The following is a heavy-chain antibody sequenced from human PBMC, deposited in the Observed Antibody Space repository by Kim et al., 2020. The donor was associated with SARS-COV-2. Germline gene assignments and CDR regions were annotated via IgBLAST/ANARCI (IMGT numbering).Heavy chain of an antibody. J-gene: IGHJ6*01. CDR2: IDPSDSYT. CDR1: GYSFTSYW. Sequence: GESLKISCKGSGYSFTSYWISWVRQMPGKGLEWMGRIDPSDSYTNYSPSFQGHVTISADKSISTAYLQWSSLKASDTAMYYCARHEFRYCSGGSCYLPYYYGMDVWGQGTTVTVSS. CDR3: ARHEFRYCSGGSCYLPYYYGMDV. V-gene: IGHV5-10-1*01. D-gene: IGHD2-15*01.